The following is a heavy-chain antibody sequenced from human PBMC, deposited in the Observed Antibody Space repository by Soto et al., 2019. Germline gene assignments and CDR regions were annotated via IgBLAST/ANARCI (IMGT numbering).Heavy chain of an antibody. J-gene: IGHJ4*02. Sequence: QVQLVESGGGVVQPGRSLRLSCAASGFTFSSYAMHWVRQAPGKGLEWVAVISYDGSNKYYADSVKGRFTISRDNSKNTLYLQMNSLRAEDTAVYYCARAQDTTVVTPTAFDYWGQGTLVTVSS. CDR2: ISYDGSNK. CDR3: ARAQDTTVVTPTAFDY. V-gene: IGHV3-30-3*01. D-gene: IGHD4-17*01. CDR1: GFTFSSYA.